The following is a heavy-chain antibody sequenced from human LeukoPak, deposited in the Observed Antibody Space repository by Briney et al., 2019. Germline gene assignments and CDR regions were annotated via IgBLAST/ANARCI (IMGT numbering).Heavy chain of an antibody. CDR3: AKEVAAAAYYYYYGMDV. CDR2: ISGSGGST. D-gene: IGHD6-13*01. CDR1: GFTFSSYA. Sequence: GGSLRLSCAASGFTFSSYAMSWVRQAPGKGLEWVSAISGSGGSTYYADSVKGRFTISRDNSKNTLYLQMNSLRAEDTAVYYCAKEVAAAAYYYYYGMDVWGQGTTVTVSS. V-gene: IGHV3-23*01. J-gene: IGHJ6*02.